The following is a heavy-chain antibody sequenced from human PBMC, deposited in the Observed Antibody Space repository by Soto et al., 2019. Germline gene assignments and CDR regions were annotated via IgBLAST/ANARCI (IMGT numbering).Heavy chain of an antibody. J-gene: IGHJ4*02. CDR1: GYTFTSYA. V-gene: IGHV1-3*01. Sequence: GASVKVSCKASGYTFTSYAMHWVRQAPGQRLEWMGWINADNGNTKYSQKLQGRVTMTTDTSTSTAYMELRSLRSDDTAVYYCARWCNDFWSGYYSVDYWGQGTLVTVSS. D-gene: IGHD3-3*01. CDR2: INADNGNT. CDR3: ARWCNDFWSGYYSVDY.